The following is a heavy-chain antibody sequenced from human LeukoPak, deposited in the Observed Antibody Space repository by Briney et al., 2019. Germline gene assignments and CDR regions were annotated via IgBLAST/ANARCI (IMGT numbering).Heavy chain of an antibody. CDR1: GYTLTELS. CDR2: FDPEDGET. Sequence: ASVKVSCKVSGYTLTELSMHWVRQAPGKGLEWMGGFDPEDGETIYAQKFQGRVTMTRNTSITTAYMELSSLRSEDTAVYYCARGTMVRGVIAVDYWGQGTLVTVSS. J-gene: IGHJ4*02. CDR3: ARGTMVRGVIAVDY. V-gene: IGHV1-24*01. D-gene: IGHD3-10*01.